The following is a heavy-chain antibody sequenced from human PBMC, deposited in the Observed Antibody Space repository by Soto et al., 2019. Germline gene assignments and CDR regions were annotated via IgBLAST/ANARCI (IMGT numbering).Heavy chain of an antibody. J-gene: IGHJ5*02. V-gene: IGHV1-18*01. CDR3: ASVGGLGGYDKRYNWFDP. D-gene: IGHD5-12*01. CDR1: GYTFTSYG. Sequence: ASVKVSCKASGYTFTSYGISWVRQAPGQGLEWMGWISAYNGNTNYAQKLQGRVTMTTDTSKNQFSLKLSSVTAADTAVYYCASVGGLGGYDKRYNWFDPWGQGTLVTVSS. CDR2: ISAYNGNT.